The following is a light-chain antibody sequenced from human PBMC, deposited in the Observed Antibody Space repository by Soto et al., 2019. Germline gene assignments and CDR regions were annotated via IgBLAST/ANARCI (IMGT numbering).Light chain of an antibody. CDR1: RSNIGSNT. J-gene: IGLJ2*01. Sequence: QSALTQPPSASGTPGQRVTISCSGSRSNIGSNTVSWYQQLPGTAPKFLIYSDNQRPSGVPDRFSGSKSGTSASLAISGLQSEDEADYYCAAWDDSMTGSVVFGGGTKVTVL. CDR3: AAWDDSMTGSVV. V-gene: IGLV1-44*01. CDR2: SDN.